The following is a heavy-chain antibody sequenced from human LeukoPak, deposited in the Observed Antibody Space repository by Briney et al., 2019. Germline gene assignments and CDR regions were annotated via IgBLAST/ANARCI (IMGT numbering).Heavy chain of an antibody. V-gene: IGHV1-69*04. CDR3: ARGVTINLDYFDY. CDR2: IIPILGIA. J-gene: IGHJ4*02. Sequence: SVKVSCKASGGTFSSYANSWVRQAPGQGLEWMGRIIPILGIANYAQKFQGRVTITADKSTSTAYMELSSLRSEDTAVYYCARGVTINLDYFDYWGQGTLVTVSS. CDR1: GGTFSSYA. D-gene: IGHD3-3*01.